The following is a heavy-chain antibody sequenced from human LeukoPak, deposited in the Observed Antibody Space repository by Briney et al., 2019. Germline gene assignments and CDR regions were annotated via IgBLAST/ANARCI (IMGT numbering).Heavy chain of an antibody. CDR3: ARDAYSSGWSHYYYYGMDV. J-gene: IGHJ6*02. Sequence: GGSLRLSCAASGFTVSSNYMSWVRQAPGKGLEWVSVIYSGGSTYYADSVKGRFTISRDNSKNTLYLQMNSLRAEDTAVYYCARDAYSSGWSHYYYYGMDVWSQGTTVTVSS. CDR1: GFTVSSNY. CDR2: IYSGGST. V-gene: IGHV3-53*01. D-gene: IGHD6-19*01.